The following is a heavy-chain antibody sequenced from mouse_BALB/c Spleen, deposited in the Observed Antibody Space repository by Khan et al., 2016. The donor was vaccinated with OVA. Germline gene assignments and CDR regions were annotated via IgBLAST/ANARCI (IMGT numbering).Heavy chain of an antibody. CDR3: ARSNEDCSRRYAMDY. CDR1: GYTFTSYW. J-gene: IGHJ4*01. D-gene: IGHD1-1*01. CDR2: IAPGSGKT. V-gene: IGHV1S41*01. Sequence: DLVKPGASVKLSCKASGYTFTSYWINWIKQRPGQGLEWIGRIAPGSGKTPYNEMFKGTAALSVDTSSSTAYILISSLSYEDSAVYVSARSNEDCSRRYAMDYWGQVTSGTVS.